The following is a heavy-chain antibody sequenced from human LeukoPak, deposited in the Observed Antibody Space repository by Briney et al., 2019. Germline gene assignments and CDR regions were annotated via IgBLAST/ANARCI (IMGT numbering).Heavy chain of an antibody. J-gene: IGHJ4*02. CDR3: ARAKPKNMVRGLIMRRESRYYFDY. D-gene: IGHD3-10*01. CDR2: IYSGGST. Sequence: GGSLRLSCAASGFTVSSNYMSWVRRAPGKGLEWVSVIYSGGSTYYADSVKGRFTISRDNSKSTLYIQMNSLRAEDTAVFYCARAKPKNMVRGLIMRRESRYYFDYWGQGTLVTVSS. CDR1: GFTVSSNY. V-gene: IGHV3-53*01.